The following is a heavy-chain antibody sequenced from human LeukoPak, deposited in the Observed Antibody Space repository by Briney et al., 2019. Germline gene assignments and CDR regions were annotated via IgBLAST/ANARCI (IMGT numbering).Heavy chain of an antibody. V-gene: IGHV3-48*03. CDR2: ISSSGSTI. CDR3: ARISGDPTQEIGG. J-gene: IGHJ4*02. Sequence: PGGSLRLSCAASGFTFSSYEMNWVRQAPGKGLEWVSYISSSGSTIYYADSEKGRFTISRDNAKNSLYLQMNSLRAEDTAVYYCARISGDPTQEIGGWGQGTLVTVSS. D-gene: IGHD3-10*01. CDR1: GFTFSSYE.